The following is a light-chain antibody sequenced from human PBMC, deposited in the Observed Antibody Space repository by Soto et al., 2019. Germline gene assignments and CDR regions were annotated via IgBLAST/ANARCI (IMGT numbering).Light chain of an antibody. CDR3: SLYTSENTYV. CDR1: SSDVGGYNY. Sequence: QSALTQPRSVSGSPGQSVTISCTGTSSDVGGYNYVSWYQQHPGKAPKLMIYDVGKRPSGVPDRFSGSKSDNTASLTISGLQAADEADYYCSLYTSENTYVFGTGTKVTVL. V-gene: IGLV2-11*01. CDR2: DVG. J-gene: IGLJ1*01.